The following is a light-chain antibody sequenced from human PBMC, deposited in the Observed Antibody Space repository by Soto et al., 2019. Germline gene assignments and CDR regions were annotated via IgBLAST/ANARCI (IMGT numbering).Light chain of an antibody. J-gene: IGLJ3*02. CDR3: SLSYSDVRV. Sequence: QTVVTQEPSLTVSPGGTVTLTCGSSTGAVTSSHYPYWFQQKPGQAPRALIYDTSNKHSWIPARFSGSLLGGKPALILSGAQPEDEADYYCSLSYSDVRVFGRGTKLTVL. V-gene: IGLV7-46*01. CDR1: TGAVTSSHY. CDR2: DTS.